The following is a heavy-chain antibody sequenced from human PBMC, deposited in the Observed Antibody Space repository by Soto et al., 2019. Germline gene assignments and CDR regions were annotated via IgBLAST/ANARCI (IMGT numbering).Heavy chain of an antibody. Sequence: PGGSLRLSCAASGFTFSSYAMSWVRQAPGKGLEWVSAISGSGGSTYYADSVKGRFTISRDNAKNTLYLQMNSLRAEDTAVYYCARVNRVVPAAMPPEYFQHWGQGTLVTVSS. D-gene: IGHD2-2*01. CDR3: ARVNRVVPAAMPPEYFQH. J-gene: IGHJ1*01. CDR2: ISGSGGST. CDR1: GFTFSSYA. V-gene: IGHV3-23*01.